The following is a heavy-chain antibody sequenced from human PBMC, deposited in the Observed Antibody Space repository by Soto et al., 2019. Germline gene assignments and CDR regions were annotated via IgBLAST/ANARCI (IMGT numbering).Heavy chain of an antibody. CDR1: GYTFTSYG. D-gene: IGHD3-3*01. CDR3: ARDSGDYFWSGLYYYYYYGMYV. CDR2: ISAYNGNT. Sequence: QVQLVQSGAEVKKPGASVKVSCKASGYTFTSYGISWVRQAPGQGLEWMGWISAYNGNTNYAQKLQGRVTMTTDTSTSTAYMELRSLRSDDTAVYYCARDSGDYFWSGLYYYYYYGMYVWGQGTTVTVSS. J-gene: IGHJ6*02. V-gene: IGHV1-18*01.